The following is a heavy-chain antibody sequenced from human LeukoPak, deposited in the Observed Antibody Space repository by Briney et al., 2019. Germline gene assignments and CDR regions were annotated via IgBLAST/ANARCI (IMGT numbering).Heavy chain of an antibody. J-gene: IGHJ3*02. V-gene: IGHV3-23*01. CDR3: ARVTITMIVVVITSGAFDI. CDR2: ISGGGGGT. D-gene: IGHD3-22*01. Sequence: GGSLRLSCAASGFILSTYAMSWVRQAPGKGLEWVSGISGGGGGTYFADSVKGRFTISRDNSKNTLYLQMNSLRAEDTAVYYCARVTITMIVVVITSGAFDIWGQGTMVTVSS. CDR1: GFILSTYA.